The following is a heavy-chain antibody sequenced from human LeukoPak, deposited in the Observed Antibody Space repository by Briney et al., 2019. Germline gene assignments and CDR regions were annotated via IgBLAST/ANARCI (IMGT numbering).Heavy chain of an antibody. CDR3: ARARPDHDAFDI. Sequence: ASVRVSCKASGYTFTSYDIKWVRQATGQGLEWMGWMNPNSGNTGYAQKFQGRVTITRNTSISTAYMELSSLRSEDTAVYYCARARPDHDAFDIWGQGTMVTVSS. CDR1: GYTFTSYD. V-gene: IGHV1-8*03. J-gene: IGHJ3*02. CDR2: MNPNSGNT. D-gene: IGHD1-14*01.